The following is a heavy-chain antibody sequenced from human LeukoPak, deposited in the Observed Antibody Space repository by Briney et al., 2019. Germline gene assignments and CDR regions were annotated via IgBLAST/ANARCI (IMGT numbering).Heavy chain of an antibody. CDR3: ARVDLLTGYYFFDY. CDR1: GYTFTSYG. J-gene: IGHJ4*02. CDR2: ISAYNGNT. D-gene: IGHD3-9*01. V-gene: IGHV1-18*01. Sequence: GASVKVSCKASGYTFTSYGISWVRQAPGQGLEWMGWISAYNGNTNYAQKLQGRVTMTTDTSTSTADMELRSLRSDDTAVYYCARVDLLTGYYFFDYWGQGTLVTVSS.